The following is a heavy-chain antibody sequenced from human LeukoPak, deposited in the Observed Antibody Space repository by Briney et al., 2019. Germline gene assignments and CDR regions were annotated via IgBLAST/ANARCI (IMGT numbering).Heavy chain of an antibody. Sequence: GGSLRLSCAASGFTFSSYSMNWVRQAPGKGLEWVSSISSSSSYIYYADSVKGRFTISRDNAKNSLYLQMNSLGAEDTAVYYCARDYCSGGSCYSFVHYYGMDVWGQGTTVTVSS. D-gene: IGHD2-15*01. CDR2: ISSSSSYI. J-gene: IGHJ6*02. CDR1: GFTFSSYS. V-gene: IGHV3-21*01. CDR3: ARDYCSGGSCYSFVHYYGMDV.